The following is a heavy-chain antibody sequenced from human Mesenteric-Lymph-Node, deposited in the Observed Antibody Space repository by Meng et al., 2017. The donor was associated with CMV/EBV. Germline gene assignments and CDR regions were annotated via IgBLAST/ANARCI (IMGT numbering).Heavy chain of an antibody. D-gene: IGHD2-2*01. V-gene: IGHV4-38-2*02. Sequence: SETLSLTCSVSGYSISSGYYWGWIRQPPGKGLEWIGSIYHSGSTFNNPSLKSRVIISVDTSKNQFSLKLNSVTAADTAVYYCARIGYCSSASCYGNWFHPWGQGTLVTVSS. CDR1: GYSISSGYY. CDR2: IYHSGST. J-gene: IGHJ5*02. CDR3: ARIGYCSSASCYGNWFHP.